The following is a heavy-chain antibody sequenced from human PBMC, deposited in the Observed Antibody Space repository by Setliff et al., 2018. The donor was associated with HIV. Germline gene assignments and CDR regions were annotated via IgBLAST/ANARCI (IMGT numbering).Heavy chain of an antibody. Sequence: PGGSLRLSCAASGFTFSWYGMDWVRQAPGKGLEWVAVISFDGSDKYYADSVKGRFTLSRDNSKNTLYLQMNSLRAEDTAVYYCARDDSNYRQHGMDVWGQGTTVTVSS. CDR2: ISFDGSDK. J-gene: IGHJ6*02. V-gene: IGHV3-30*03. CDR1: GFTFSWYG. CDR3: ARDDSNYRQHGMDV. D-gene: IGHD4-4*01.